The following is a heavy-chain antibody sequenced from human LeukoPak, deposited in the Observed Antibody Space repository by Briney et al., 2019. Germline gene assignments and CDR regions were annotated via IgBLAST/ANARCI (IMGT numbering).Heavy chain of an antibody. J-gene: IGHJ5*02. CDR2: INPNSGGT. CDR1: GGTFSSYA. CDR3: ARDLKGCSGGSCYSDWFDP. D-gene: IGHD2-15*01. V-gene: IGHV1-2*02. Sequence: GASVKVSCKASGGTFSSYAISWVRQAPGQGLEWMGWINPNSGGTNYAQKFQGRVTMTRDTSISTAYMELSRLRSDDTAVYYCARDLKGCSGGSCYSDWFDPWGQGTLVTVSS.